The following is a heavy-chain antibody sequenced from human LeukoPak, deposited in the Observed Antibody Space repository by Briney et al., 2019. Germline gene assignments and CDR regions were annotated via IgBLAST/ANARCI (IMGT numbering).Heavy chain of an antibody. Sequence: ASVKGSCKASGYTFTSYGISWVRQAPGQGLEWMGWISAYNGNTNYAQKLQGRVTMTTDTSTSTAYMELRSLRSDDTAVYYCARVPPPLGYCSSTSCPFDYWGQGTLVTVSS. D-gene: IGHD2-2*01. V-gene: IGHV1-18*04. CDR1: GYTFTSYG. CDR2: ISAYNGNT. J-gene: IGHJ4*02. CDR3: ARVPPPLGYCSSTSCPFDY.